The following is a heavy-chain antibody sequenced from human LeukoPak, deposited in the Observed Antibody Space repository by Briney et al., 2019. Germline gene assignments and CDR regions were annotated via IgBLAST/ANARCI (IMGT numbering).Heavy chain of an antibody. CDR3: ARVPPPTVKPGDY. J-gene: IGHJ4*02. V-gene: IGHV1-46*02. CDR1: GYPVNSFY. CDR2: IYPSGGSA. Sequence: ASVTVSCKASGYPVNSFYTHWVRQAPGQGLEWVGIIYPSGGSASFTQKFQGRVTMTRDTSTSTSYMELNSLRAEDTALYYCARVPPPTVKPGDYWGQGTLVTVSS. D-gene: IGHD4-17*01.